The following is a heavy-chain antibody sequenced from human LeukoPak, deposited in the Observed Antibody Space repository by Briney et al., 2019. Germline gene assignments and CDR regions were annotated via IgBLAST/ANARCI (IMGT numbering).Heavy chain of an antibody. D-gene: IGHD6-19*01. CDR1: GGSFSGYY. V-gene: IGHV4-34*01. CDR2: IKHSGST. CDR3: ARVAVAGTSFDC. Sequence: PSETLSLTCAVYGGSFSGYYWSWIRQPPGKGLEWIGEIKHSGSTNYNPSLKSRVTISVDTSKNQFSLKLSSVTAADTAVYYCARVAVAGTSFDCWGQGTLVTVSS. J-gene: IGHJ4*02.